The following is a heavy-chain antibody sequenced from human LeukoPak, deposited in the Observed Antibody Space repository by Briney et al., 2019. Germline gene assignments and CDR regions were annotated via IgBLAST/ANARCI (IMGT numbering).Heavy chain of an antibody. Sequence: SETLSLTCTVSGGSISSYYWSWIRQPAGKGLEWIGRIYTSGSTNYNPSLKSRVTISVDKSKNQFSLKLSSVTAADTAVYYCARKSSSSLDYYYMDVWGKGTTVTVSS. CDR2: IYTSGST. D-gene: IGHD6-6*01. CDR1: GGSISSYY. J-gene: IGHJ6*03. V-gene: IGHV4-4*07. CDR3: ARKSSSSLDYYYMDV.